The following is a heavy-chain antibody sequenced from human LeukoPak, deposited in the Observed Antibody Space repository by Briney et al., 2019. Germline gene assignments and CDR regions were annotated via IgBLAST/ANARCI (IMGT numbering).Heavy chain of an antibody. D-gene: IGHD4-17*01. Sequence: SGPTLVNPTQTLTLTCTFSGFSLSTSGVGVGWIRQPPGKALEWLALIYWNDDKRYSPSLKSRVTITKDTSKNQVVLTMTNMDPVDTATYCCAHRRREDTVTTGFDYWGQGTLVIVSS. CDR1: GFSLSTSGVG. J-gene: IGHJ4*02. CDR2: IYWNDDK. V-gene: IGHV2-5*01. CDR3: AHRRREDTVTTGFDY.